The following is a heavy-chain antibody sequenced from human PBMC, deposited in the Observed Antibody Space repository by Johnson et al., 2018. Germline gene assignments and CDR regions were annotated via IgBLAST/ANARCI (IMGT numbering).Heavy chain of an antibody. CDR3: AKTRAAGGSLDV. CDR2: ISYDGSNK. J-gene: IGHJ6*04. Sequence: VQLVESGGGVVQXGRSLRLXCAASGFTFSSYGMHWVRQAPGKGLEWVAVISYDGSNKYYADSVKGRFTISRDKSKNKLYLQMNSLRAADTAVYYWAKTRAAGGSLDVWGKGTTVTVSS. D-gene: IGHD6-13*01. V-gene: IGHV3-30*18. CDR1: GFTFSSYG.